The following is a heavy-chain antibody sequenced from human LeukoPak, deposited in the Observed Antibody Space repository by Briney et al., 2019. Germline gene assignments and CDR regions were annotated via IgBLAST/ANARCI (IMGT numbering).Heavy chain of an antibody. CDR1: GASISSYY. V-gene: IGHV4-4*07. CDR3: ARDLSGSLYFDY. D-gene: IGHD3-10*01. CDR2: LCISGST. J-gene: IGHJ4*02. Sequence: SETLSLTCTVSGASISSYYYNWIRQTAGGGLEWIGRLCISGSTDYNPSLKSRVTISVDTSNNQFSLKLNSVTAADTAVYFCARDLSGSLYFDYWGQGVLVTVSS.